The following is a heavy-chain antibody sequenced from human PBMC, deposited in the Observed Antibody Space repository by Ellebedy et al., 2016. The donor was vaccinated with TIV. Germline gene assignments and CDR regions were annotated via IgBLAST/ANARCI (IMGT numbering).Heavy chain of an antibody. CDR1: GFPFSNSV. CDR2: LSGSGDRT. D-gene: IGHD4-23*01. CDR3: AKGDGSVRWWYFDV. Sequence: GGSLRLSXAASGFPFSNSVMSWVRQAPGKGLEWVSGLSGSGDRTYFADSVKGRFTISRDNSKNTVYLQMNSLRAEDTALYYCAKGDGSVRWWYFDVWGRGTLVTVSS. J-gene: IGHJ2*01. V-gene: IGHV3-23*01.